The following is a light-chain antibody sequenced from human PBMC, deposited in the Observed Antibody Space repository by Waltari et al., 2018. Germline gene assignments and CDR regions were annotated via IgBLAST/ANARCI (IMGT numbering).Light chain of an antibody. CDR1: QNVLSTSNRQNY. CDR3: QQYYSSPFT. Sequence: DIVMTQSPDSLAVSLCERATINCKPSQNVLSTSNRQNYLSWYQQKQGQPPRLLIYWASTRESGVPDRFSGSGSGTDFTLTIRSLQAEDVAVYYCQQYYSSPFTFGPGTKVDIK. V-gene: IGKV4-1*01. J-gene: IGKJ3*01. CDR2: WAS.